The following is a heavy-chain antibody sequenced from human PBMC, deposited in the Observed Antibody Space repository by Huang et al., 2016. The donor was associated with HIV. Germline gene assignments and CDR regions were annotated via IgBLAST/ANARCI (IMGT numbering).Heavy chain of an antibody. CDR3: ARQGVGDFVVEPTGLGAFDI. V-gene: IGHV5-51*01. CDR2: IDPGDSDT. CDR1: GYTFTGYW. Sequence: EVQLVQSGAVVKKPGESLKISCKGSGYTFTGYWVGWVRQMPGKGLEWMGIIDPGDSDTTFSPSFQGQVTISADKSISTAYLQWSGLKASDTAMYYCARQGVGDFVVEPTGLGAFDIWGQGTMVTVSS. D-gene: IGHD2-2*01. J-gene: IGHJ3*02.